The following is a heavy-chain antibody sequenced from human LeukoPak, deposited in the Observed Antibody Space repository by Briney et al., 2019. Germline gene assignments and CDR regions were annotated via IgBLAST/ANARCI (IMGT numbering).Heavy chain of an antibody. V-gene: IGHV4-59*01. J-gene: IGHJ5*02. Sequence: SETLSLTCTVSGGSITSFYWSWIRQSPGKGLEWIGYIYHSGSTNYNPSLKSRVTISVDTSKNQFSLKLSSVTAADTAVYYCARGLTLLWSFEAFDPWGQGTLVTVSS. CDR1: GGSITSFY. CDR3: ARGLTLLWSFEAFDP. D-gene: IGHD2-21*01. CDR2: IYHSGST.